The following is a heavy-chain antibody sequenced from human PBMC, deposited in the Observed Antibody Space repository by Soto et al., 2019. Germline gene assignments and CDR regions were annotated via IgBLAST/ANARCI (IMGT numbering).Heavy chain of an antibody. J-gene: IGHJ4*02. CDR2: INHSGST. Sequence: TLSLTCAVYGGSFSGYYWSWIRQPPGKGLEWIGEINHSGSTNYNPSLKSRVTISVDTSKNQFSLKLSSVTAADTAVYYCAREAARIAGIFDYWGQGTLVTVSS. CDR1: GGSFSGYY. V-gene: IGHV4-34*01. D-gene: IGHD6-6*01. CDR3: AREAARIAGIFDY.